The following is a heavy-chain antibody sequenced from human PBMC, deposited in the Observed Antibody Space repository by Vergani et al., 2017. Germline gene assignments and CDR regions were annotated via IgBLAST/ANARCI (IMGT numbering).Heavy chain of an antibody. CDR2: IYYSGST. V-gene: IGHV4-39*01. J-gene: IGHJ5*02. CDR1: GASIRSSNYY. CDR3: ARHSTVEWLVKLGWIDP. Sequence: QLQLQESGPGLVKPSATLSLTCSVSGASIRSSNYYWGWIRQPPGKGLEWIASIYYSGSTYYNPSLKSRVTISVDTSQNQFSLKLSSWTAADTAVYFCARHSTVEWLVKLGWIDPWGQGILVTVSS. D-gene: IGHD6-19*01.